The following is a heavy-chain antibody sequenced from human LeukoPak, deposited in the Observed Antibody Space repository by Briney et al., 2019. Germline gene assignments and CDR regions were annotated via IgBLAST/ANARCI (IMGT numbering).Heavy chain of an antibody. CDR3: ASGGFSVVVVAASKDYFDY. Sequence: SETLSLTCAVYGGSFSGYYWRWIRQPPGKGLEWIGEINHSGSTNYNPSLKSRVTISVDTSKNQFSLKPSSVTAANAAVYYCASGGFSVVVVAASKDYFDYWGQGTLVTVSS. CDR1: GGSFSGYY. J-gene: IGHJ4*02. V-gene: IGHV4-34*01. CDR2: INHSGST. D-gene: IGHD2-15*01.